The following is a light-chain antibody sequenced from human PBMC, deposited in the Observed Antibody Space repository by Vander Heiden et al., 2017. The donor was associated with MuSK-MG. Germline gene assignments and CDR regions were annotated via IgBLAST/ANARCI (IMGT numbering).Light chain of an antibody. CDR3: QQDNSYPWT. CDR1: QSISSW. CDR2: TAS. J-gene: IGKJ1*01. Sequence: DIQMTQSPSTLSASVGDRLTITCRASQSISSWLAWYQLRPGKAPQLLIYTASSLQSGVPSTFSGTASGTEFTLTMTSLQPDDFATYYCQQDNSYPWTFGQGTRVEIK. V-gene: IGKV1-5*03.